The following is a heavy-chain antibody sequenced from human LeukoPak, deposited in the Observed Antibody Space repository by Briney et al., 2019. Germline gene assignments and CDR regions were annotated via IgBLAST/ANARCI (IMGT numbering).Heavy chain of an antibody. CDR1: GGSFSGYY. CDR3: ARAAAISSWSDY. Sequence: SETLSLTCAVYGGSFSGYYWSWIRQLPGKGLEWIGEINHSGSTNYNPSLKSRVTISVDTSKNQFSLKLSSVTAADTAVYNCARAAAISSWSDYWGQGTLVTVSS. V-gene: IGHV4-34*01. CDR2: INHSGST. J-gene: IGHJ4*02. D-gene: IGHD6-13*01.